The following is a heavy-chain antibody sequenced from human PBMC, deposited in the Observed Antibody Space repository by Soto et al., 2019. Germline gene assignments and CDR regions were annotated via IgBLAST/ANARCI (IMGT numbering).Heavy chain of an antibody. D-gene: IGHD1-26*01. CDR2: ISYDGSNT. CDR1: GFTFSSYG. J-gene: IGHJ4*02. V-gene: IGHV3-30*18. CDR3: AKEGGLSGSYYISSSYYFDY. Sequence: PGESLKISCVASGFTFSSYGMHWVRQAPGKGLEWVAIISYDGSNTYYADSVKGRFTISRDNSKNTLYLQMNSLRAEDTSVYYCAKEGGLSGSYYISSSYYFDYWGQGTLVTSPQ.